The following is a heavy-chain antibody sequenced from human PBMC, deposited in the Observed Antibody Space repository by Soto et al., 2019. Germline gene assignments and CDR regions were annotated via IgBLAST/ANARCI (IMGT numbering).Heavy chain of an antibody. V-gene: IGHV3-33*01. CDR2: IWYDGSNK. CDR1: GFTFSSYG. Sequence: QVLLVESGGGVVQPGRSLRLSFAASGFTFSSYGMHWVRQAPGKGLEWVAVIWYDGSNKYYADSVKGRFTISRDNSKSTLYLQMNSLRAEDTAVYYCARDSPYSSSWLDLDYWGQGTLVTVSS. D-gene: IGHD6-13*01. CDR3: ARDSPYSSSWLDLDY. J-gene: IGHJ4*02.